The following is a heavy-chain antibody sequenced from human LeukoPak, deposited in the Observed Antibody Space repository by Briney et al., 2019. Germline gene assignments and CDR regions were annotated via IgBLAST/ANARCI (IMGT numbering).Heavy chain of an antibody. CDR3: ARGELLWFGELLHAFDI. D-gene: IGHD3-10*01. Sequence: ASVKVSCETSVYTFTTYYMHWVRHAPVQGLVRVGIVNTSGGSTRYAQKFQGRVTMTRDTSTSTVYMELSSLRSEDTAVYYCARGELLWFGELLHAFDIWGQGTMVTVSS. J-gene: IGHJ3*02. CDR2: VNTSGGST. V-gene: IGHV1-46*03. CDR1: VYTFTTYY.